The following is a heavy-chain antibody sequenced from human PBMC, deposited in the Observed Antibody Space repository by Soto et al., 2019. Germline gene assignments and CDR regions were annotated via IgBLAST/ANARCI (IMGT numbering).Heavy chain of an antibody. V-gene: IGHV3-23*01. CDR3: AKEGGSPYYYYYYGMDV. D-gene: IGHD2-15*01. CDR1: GFTFSSYA. J-gene: IGHJ6*02. CDR2: SSGSGGST. Sequence: GGSLRLSCAASGFTFSSYAMSWVRQTPGKGLEWVSASSGSGGSTYYADSVRGRFTISRDNSKNTLYLQMNSLRAQDTAVYYCAKEGGSPYYYYYYGMDVGGQGTTVTVSS.